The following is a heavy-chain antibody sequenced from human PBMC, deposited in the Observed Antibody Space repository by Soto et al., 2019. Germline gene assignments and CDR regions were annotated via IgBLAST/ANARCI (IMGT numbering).Heavy chain of an antibody. CDR1: GGSISSDGNY. Sequence: QVQLQESGPGLVKSSQTLSLTCTVSGGSISSDGNYWSWIRQHPGKGLEWIGYIYYSGSTNYNPSLMSRVTISVDTSKNQFALKLNSVTAADTAVYYCARARMVRGIIYYYGMDVWGQGTTVTVSS. J-gene: IGHJ6*02. CDR2: IYYSGST. V-gene: IGHV4-31*03. CDR3: ARARMVRGIIYYYGMDV. D-gene: IGHD3-10*01.